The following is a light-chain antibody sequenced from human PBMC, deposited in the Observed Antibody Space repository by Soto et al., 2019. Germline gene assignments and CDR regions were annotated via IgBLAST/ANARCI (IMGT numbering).Light chain of an antibody. CDR3: QQYGSSPIT. CDR1: QFVSSRN. CDR2: GAS. J-gene: IGKJ5*01. V-gene: IGKV3-20*01. Sequence: EIVLTQSPGTLSLSAGESATLLCRASQFVSSRNLAWYQQKPGQAPRLLIYGASSRATGIPDRFSGSGSGTHFTLTITPLEPEDFAVYFCQQYGSSPITFGQGTRLDIK.